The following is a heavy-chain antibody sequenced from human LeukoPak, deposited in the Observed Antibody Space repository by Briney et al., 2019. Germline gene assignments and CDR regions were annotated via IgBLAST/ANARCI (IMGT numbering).Heavy chain of an antibody. CDR3: ASLDAYNKFFED. J-gene: IGHJ4*01. D-gene: IGHD5-24*01. CDR2: IHYSGNN. V-gene: IGHV4-59*04. Sequence: SETLSLTCTVSGGSITNSYWNWIRQPPGKGLEWIGAIHYSGNNFYNPSLESRVTISVDTSKNQFSLKMISVTAADTSVYYCASLDAYNKFFEDWGQGTLVTVSS. CDR1: GGSITNSY.